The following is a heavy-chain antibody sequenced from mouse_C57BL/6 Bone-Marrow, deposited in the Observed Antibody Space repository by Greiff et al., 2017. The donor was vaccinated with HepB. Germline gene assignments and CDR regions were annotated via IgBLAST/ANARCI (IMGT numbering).Heavy chain of an antibody. Sequence: QVQLQQSGPELVKPGASVKISCKASGYAFSSSWMNWVKQRPGKGLEWIGRIYPGDGDTNYNGKFKGKATLTADKSSSTAYMQLSSLTSEYSAVYFCARDWDDFDYWGQGTTLTVSS. CDR2: IYPGDGDT. CDR3: ARDWDDFDY. V-gene: IGHV1-82*01. CDR1: GYAFSSSW. D-gene: IGHD4-1*01. J-gene: IGHJ2*01.